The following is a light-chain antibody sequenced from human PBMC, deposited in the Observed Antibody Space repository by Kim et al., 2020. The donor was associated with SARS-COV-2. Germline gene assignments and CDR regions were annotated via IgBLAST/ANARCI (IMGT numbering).Light chain of an antibody. J-gene: IGLJ1*01. V-gene: IGLV2-14*04. CDR1: SSDVGGYNE. Sequence: QSITSASTGTSSDVGGYNEVSWYQQHPGNAPKLMIYDVSKRPSGVSNRFSGSKSGNTASLTSSGLQAEDEADYYCSSYTSSSTPYVFGTGTKVTVL. CDR2: DVS. CDR3: SSYTSSSTPYV.